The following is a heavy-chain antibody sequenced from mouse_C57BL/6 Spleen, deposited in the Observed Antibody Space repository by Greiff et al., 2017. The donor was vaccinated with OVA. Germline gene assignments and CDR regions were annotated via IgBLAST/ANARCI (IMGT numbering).Heavy chain of an antibody. V-gene: IGHV3-6*01. Sequence: EVQVVESGPGLVKPSQSLSLTCSVTGYSITSGYYWNWIRQFPGNKLEWMGYISYDGSNNYNPSLKNRISITRDTSKNQFFLKLNSVTTEDTATYYCARDSDSSLAYWGQGTLVTVSA. J-gene: IGHJ3*01. CDR3: ARDSDSSLAY. CDR1: GYSITSGYY. D-gene: IGHD3-2*02. CDR2: ISYDGSN.